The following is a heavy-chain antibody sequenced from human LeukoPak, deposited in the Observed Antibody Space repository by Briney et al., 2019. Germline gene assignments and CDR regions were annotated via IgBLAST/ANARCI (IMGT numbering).Heavy chain of an antibody. Sequence: PGGSLRLSCAASGFTVSSNYMSWVRQAPGKVLEWVSIIYSSGNTYYADSVKGRFTISRDTSKNTLYLQMNSLRAEDTAFYYCAREVGATRGLDPWGQGTLVTVSS. CDR3: AREVGATRGLDP. CDR1: GFTVSSNY. CDR2: IYSSGNT. V-gene: IGHV3-53*01. D-gene: IGHD1-26*01. J-gene: IGHJ5*02.